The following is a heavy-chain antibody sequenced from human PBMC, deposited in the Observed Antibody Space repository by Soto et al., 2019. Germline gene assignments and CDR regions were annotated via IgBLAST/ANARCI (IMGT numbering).Heavy chain of an antibody. J-gene: IGHJ4*02. CDR1: GGSISSSSYY. Sequence: QLQLQESGPGLVKPSETLSLTCTVSGGSISSSSYYWGWIRQPPGKGLEWIGSIYYSGSTYYNPSLKSRVTISVDTSKNQFSLKLSSVTAADTAVYYCARHFDWGSSSPGVAYWGQGTLVTVSS. CDR2: IYYSGST. D-gene: IGHD6-13*01. CDR3: ARHFDWGSSSPGVAY. V-gene: IGHV4-39*01.